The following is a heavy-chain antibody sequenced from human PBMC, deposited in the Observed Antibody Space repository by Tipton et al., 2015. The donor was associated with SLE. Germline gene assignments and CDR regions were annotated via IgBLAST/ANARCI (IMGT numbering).Heavy chain of an antibody. CDR2: IYYSGST. D-gene: IGHD1-1*01. Sequence: LRLSCTVSGGSISSYYWSWIRQPPGKGLEWIGYIYYSGSTNYSPSLKSRVTISVDTSKNQFSLKLSSVTAADTAVYYCARDQGTAGAFDIWGRGTMVTVSS. V-gene: IGHV4-59*01. CDR3: ARDQGTAGAFDI. J-gene: IGHJ3*02. CDR1: GGSISSYY.